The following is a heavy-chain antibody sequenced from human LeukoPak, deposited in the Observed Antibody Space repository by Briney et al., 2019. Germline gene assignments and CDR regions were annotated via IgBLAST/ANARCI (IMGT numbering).Heavy chain of an antibody. J-gene: IGHJ4*02. V-gene: IGHV3-23*01. Sequence: GGSLRLSCAASGFSFSSYAMSWVRQAPGKGLEWVAAISAGGAVTVYADSVKGRFTISRDNSKNTLYLQMNSLIAEDTAVYYCAPRGAARNFDYWGQGTLVTVSS. CDR1: GFSFSSYA. CDR2: ISAGGAVT. CDR3: APRGAARNFDY. D-gene: IGHD6-6*01.